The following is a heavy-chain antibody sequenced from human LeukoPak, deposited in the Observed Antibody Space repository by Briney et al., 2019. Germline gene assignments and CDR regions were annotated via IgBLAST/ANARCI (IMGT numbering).Heavy chain of an antibody. V-gene: IGHV3-23*01. CDR1: GFTFSSYA. Sequence: PGGSLRLSCAASGFTFSSYAMTWVRQAPGKGLEWVSAISGSGTSTYYADSVKGRFTISRDNSKNTLYLQMNSLRAGDTAVYYCARDRGGGHMDVWGKGTTVTISS. J-gene: IGHJ6*03. D-gene: IGHD2-15*01. CDR2: ISGSGTST. CDR3: ARDRGGGHMDV.